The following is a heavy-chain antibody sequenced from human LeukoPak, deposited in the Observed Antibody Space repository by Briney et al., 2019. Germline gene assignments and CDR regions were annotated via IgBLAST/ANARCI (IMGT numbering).Heavy chain of an antibody. D-gene: IGHD6-19*01. CDR3: ARTPYSSGWYEFGY. Sequence: GGSLRLSCAASGFTFSSYAMSWVRQAPGKGLEWVSAISGSGGSTYYADSVKGRFTISRDNSMNTLYLQMNSLRAEDTAVYYCARTPYSSGWYEFGYWGQGTLVTVSS. J-gene: IGHJ4*02. CDR1: GFTFSSYA. V-gene: IGHV3-23*01. CDR2: ISGSGGST.